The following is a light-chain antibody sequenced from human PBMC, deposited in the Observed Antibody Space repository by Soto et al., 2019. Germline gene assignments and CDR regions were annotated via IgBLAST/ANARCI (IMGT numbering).Light chain of an antibody. CDR2: DAS. V-gene: IGKV1-33*01. CDR1: QDISNY. Sequence: DIQMTQSASSLSASFGDRVTITWQASQDISNYLNWYQQKPGKAPKLLIYDASNLETGVPSRFSGSGSGTDFTLIISSLQTEDIGTYYCQHYDRFPLTFGGGTKVDIK. J-gene: IGKJ4*01. CDR3: QHYDRFPLT.